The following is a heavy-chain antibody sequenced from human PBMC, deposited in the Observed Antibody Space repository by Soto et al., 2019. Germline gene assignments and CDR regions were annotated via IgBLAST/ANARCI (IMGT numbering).Heavy chain of an antibody. J-gene: IGHJ4*02. CDR1: GFTFSRYW. Sequence: EVQLVASGGGLVQPGGSLRLSWAASGFTFSRYWMHWVRQAPGKGLVWVSHINSDGSSTNYADSVKGRFTISRDNAKNTLYLQVNSMRAEDTAVYYCARDLPAAEDYWGQGTLVTVSS. CDR3: ARDLPAAEDY. CDR2: INSDGSST. V-gene: IGHV3-74*01. D-gene: IGHD6-25*01.